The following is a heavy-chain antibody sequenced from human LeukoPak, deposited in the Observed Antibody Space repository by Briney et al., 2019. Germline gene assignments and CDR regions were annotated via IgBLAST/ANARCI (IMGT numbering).Heavy chain of an antibody. CDR1: GFTVSSNY. J-gene: IGHJ6*03. Sequence: GGSLRLSCAASGFTVSSNYMSWVRQAPGKGLEWVSVIYSGGSTYYADSVKGRFIISRDNSKNTLYLQMNSLRAEDTAVYYCARDGEDIVVVPAAHQHYYYYMDVWGKGTTVTVSS. V-gene: IGHV3-53*05. D-gene: IGHD2-2*01. CDR3: ARDGEDIVVVPAAHQHYYYYMDV. CDR2: IYSGGST.